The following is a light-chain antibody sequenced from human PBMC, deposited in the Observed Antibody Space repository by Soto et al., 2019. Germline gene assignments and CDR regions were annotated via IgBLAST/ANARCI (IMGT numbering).Light chain of an antibody. CDR3: QQRHMWPIT. CDR1: QSFRGL. J-gene: IGKJ5*01. CDR2: DAY. V-gene: IGKV3-11*01. Sequence: EVLLTGSAFTLSLSPGERATLSCRASQSFRGLLAWYQQKPGQAPRLLIYDAYNRATGIPPRFSGSGSGTDFTLTISSLEPEDSAVYYCQQRHMWPITFGQGTRLEI.